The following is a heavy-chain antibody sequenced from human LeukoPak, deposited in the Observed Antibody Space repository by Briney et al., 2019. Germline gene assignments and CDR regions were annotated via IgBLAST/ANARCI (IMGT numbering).Heavy chain of an antibody. CDR2: IIPIFGTA. D-gene: IGHD3-10*01. J-gene: IGHJ4*02. Sequence: GASVKVSCKASGYTFTSYGISWVRQAPGQGLEWMGGIIPIFGTANYAQKFQGRVTITADESTSTAYMELSSLRSEDTAVYYCARELLWFGESPEGYFDYWGQGTLVTVSS. V-gene: IGHV1-69*13. CDR1: GYTFTSYG. CDR3: ARELLWFGESPEGYFDY.